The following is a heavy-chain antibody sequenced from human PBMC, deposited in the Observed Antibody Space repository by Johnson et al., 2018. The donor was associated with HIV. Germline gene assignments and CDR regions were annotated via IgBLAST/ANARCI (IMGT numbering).Heavy chain of an antibody. CDR1: GFTFSNYD. J-gene: IGHJ3*02. CDR3: AREGDGGAFDI. Sequence: VQLVESGGGVVQPGRSLRLSCAASGFTFSNYDMHWVRQPTGKRLEWVSGIATTGDTYYAGSVKGRFTISRENAKNSLYLQLNSLRAEDTAVYYCAREGDGGAFDIWGQGTMVTVSS. V-gene: IGHV3-13*01. CDR2: IATTGDT. D-gene: IGHD3-16*01.